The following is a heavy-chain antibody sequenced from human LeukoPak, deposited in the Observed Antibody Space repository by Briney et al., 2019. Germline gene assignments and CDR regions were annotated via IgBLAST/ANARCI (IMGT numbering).Heavy chain of an antibody. V-gene: IGHV1-24*01. CDR3: ATDSFWRYYDSINGFDP. CDR2: FDPEDGET. J-gene: IGHJ5*02. D-gene: IGHD3-22*01. CDR1: GYTLTELS. Sequence: ASVTVSFTFSGYTLTELSMHWVRQAPGKGLGWMGGFDPEDGETIYEQKFQGRVTMTEDTSTDTAYMELSSLRSEDTAVYYCATDSFWRYYDSINGFDPWGQGNLVTVSS.